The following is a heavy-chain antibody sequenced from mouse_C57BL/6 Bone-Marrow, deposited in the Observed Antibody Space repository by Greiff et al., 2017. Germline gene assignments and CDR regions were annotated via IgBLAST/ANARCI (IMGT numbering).Heavy chain of an antibody. CDR3: ARSGYDYDVDY. Sequence: VQLQQPGAELVKPGASVKLSCKASGYTFTSYWMHWVKQRPGQGLEWIGMIHPNSGSTNYNEKFKSKATLTVDKSSSTAYMQLSSLTSEDSAVYYCARSGYDYDVDYWGQGTSVTVSS. CDR1: GYTFTSYW. CDR2: IHPNSGST. J-gene: IGHJ4*01. D-gene: IGHD2-4*01. V-gene: IGHV1-64*01.